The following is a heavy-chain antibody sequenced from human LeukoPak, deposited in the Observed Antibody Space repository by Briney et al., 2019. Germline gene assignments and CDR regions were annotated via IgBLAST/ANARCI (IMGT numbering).Heavy chain of an antibody. CDR1: GFTFSSYA. Sequence: GGTLRLSCAASGFTFSSYAMSWVRQAPGKGLEWVSTISGSGGSTYYADSVKGRFTLSRDNSRNTLYLQMSSLRAEDTAVYYCAKSRTPSTKAAALEYWGQGILVTVST. D-gene: IGHD6-13*01. CDR2: ISGSGGST. CDR3: AKSRTPSTKAAALEY. V-gene: IGHV3-23*01. J-gene: IGHJ4*02.